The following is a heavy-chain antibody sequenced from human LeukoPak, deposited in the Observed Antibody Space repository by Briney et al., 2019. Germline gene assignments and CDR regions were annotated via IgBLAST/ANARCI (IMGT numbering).Heavy chain of an antibody. V-gene: IGHV4-30-2*01. CDR1: GGSISSGGYS. Sequence: SQTLSLTCAVSGGSISSGGYSWSWIRQPPGQGLEWIGYIYHSGSTYYNPSLKSRVTISVDRSKNQFSLKLSSVTAADTAVYYCARNIGQFDYWGQGTLVTVSS. CDR2: IYHSGST. CDR3: ARNIGQFDY. J-gene: IGHJ4*02.